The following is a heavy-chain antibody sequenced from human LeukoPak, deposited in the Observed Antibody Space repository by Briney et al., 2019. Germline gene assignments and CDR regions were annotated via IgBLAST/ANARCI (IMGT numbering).Heavy chain of an antibody. Sequence: GGSLRLSCAASGFTLSSYSMNWVRQAPGKGLEWVSSISSSSSYIYCADSVKGRFTISRDNAKNSLYLQMNSLRAEDTAVYYCARERLAAAGTRWFDPWGQGTLVTVSS. D-gene: IGHD6-13*01. V-gene: IGHV3-21*01. CDR2: ISSSSSYI. CDR3: ARERLAAAGTRWFDP. CDR1: GFTLSSYS. J-gene: IGHJ5*02.